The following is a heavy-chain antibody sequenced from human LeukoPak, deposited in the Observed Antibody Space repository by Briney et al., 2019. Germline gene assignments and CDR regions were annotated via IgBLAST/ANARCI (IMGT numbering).Heavy chain of an antibody. CDR3: AKPKAYYDSSGYEV. CDR1: GFTVNSNY. D-gene: IGHD3-22*01. J-gene: IGHJ4*02. CDR2: IYSSGTT. Sequence: GGSLRLSCAASGFTVNSNYMSWVRQAPGKGLEWVSVIYSSGTTYYADSVKGRFTISRDNSKNTLYLQMNSLRAEDTAVYYLAKPKAYYDSSGYEVWAQGTLVTVSS. V-gene: IGHV3-53*01.